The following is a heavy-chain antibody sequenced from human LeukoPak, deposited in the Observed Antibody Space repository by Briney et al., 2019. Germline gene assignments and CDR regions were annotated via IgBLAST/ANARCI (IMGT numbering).Heavy chain of an antibody. CDR2: IYYSGST. V-gene: IGHV4-39*01. D-gene: IGHD5-18*01. CDR1: GGSISSSSYY. Sequence: SETLSLTCTVSGGSISSSSYYWGWIRQPPGKGPEWIGSIYYSGSTYYNPSLKSRVTISVDTSKNQFSLKLSSVTAADTAVYYCARLHTATDGPLDYWGQGTLVTVSS. J-gene: IGHJ4*02. CDR3: ARLHTATDGPLDY.